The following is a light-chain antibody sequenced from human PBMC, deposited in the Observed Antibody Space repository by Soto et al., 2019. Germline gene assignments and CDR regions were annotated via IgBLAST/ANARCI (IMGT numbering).Light chain of an antibody. J-gene: IGKJ1*01. Sequence: EIVLTQSPGTLSLSPGERATLSCRASQSVSSSYLAWDQQKPGQAPRLLIYGASSRATGIQDRFSGSGSGTDFTLTISRLEPEDFAVYYCQHYGSSSWTFGQRTKVEVK. V-gene: IGKV3-20*01. CDR3: QHYGSSSWT. CDR1: QSVSSSY. CDR2: GAS.